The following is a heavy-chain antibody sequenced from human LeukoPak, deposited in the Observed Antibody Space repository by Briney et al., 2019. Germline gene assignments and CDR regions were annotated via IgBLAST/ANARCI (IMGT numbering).Heavy chain of an antibody. CDR2: INPNSGGT. J-gene: IGHJ3*02. Sequence: ASVKVSCKASGYTFTGYYMHRVRQAPGQGLEWMGWINPNSGGTNYAQKFQGRVTMTRDTSISTAYMELSRLRSDDTAVYYCAKGFGELFDAFDIWGQGTMVTVSS. CDR3: AKGFGELFDAFDI. CDR1: GYTFTGYY. D-gene: IGHD3-10*01. V-gene: IGHV1-2*02.